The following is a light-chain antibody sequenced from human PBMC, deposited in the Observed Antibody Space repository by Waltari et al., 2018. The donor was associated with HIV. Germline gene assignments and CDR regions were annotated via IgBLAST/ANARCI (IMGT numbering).Light chain of an antibody. V-gene: IGLV1-47*01. CDR2: RNN. J-gene: IGLJ2*01. CDR3: QSYDSSLSGVA. Sequence: QSVLTQPPSASGTPGQRVTISCSGSSSNIGSNYVYWYQQLPGTAPKLLIQRNNQRPSGVPDRFSGSKSGTSASLVITGLQTEDEADYYCQSYDSSLSGVAFGGGTKLTVL. CDR1: SSNIGSNY.